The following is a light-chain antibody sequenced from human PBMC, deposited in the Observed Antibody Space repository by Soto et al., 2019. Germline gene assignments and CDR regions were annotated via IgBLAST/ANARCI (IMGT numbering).Light chain of an antibody. J-gene: IGKJ1*01. V-gene: IGKV1-5*01. CDR1: QSLSRW. Sequence: DIQITQAPSTLSASVGDRVTICCRASQSLSRWLALYQQKPGKAPTLLIYGTSSLSSGVPSRFSGSGSGTEFTLTISSLQPDDFATYYCQQYNGYSVTFGQGTKVDIK. CDR2: GTS. CDR3: QQYNGYSVT.